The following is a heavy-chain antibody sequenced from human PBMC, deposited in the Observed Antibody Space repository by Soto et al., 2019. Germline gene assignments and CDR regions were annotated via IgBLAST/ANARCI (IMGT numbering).Heavy chain of an antibody. CDR1: GFTFSSYS. CDR3: ARVIAGSNWFAP. J-gene: IGHJ5*02. V-gene: IGHV3-48*01. CDR2: ISSSSSTI. D-gene: IGHD3-10*01. Sequence: EVQLVESGGGLVQPGGSLRLSCAASGFTFSSYSMNWVRQAPGKGLEWVSYISSSSSTIYYADSVKGQFTISRDKAKNYLYLKMISLRAEDTAVYYCARVIAGSNWFAPWGQGTLVTVSS.